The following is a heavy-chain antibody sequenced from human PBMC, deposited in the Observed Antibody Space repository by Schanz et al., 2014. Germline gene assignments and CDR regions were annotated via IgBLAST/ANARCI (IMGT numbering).Heavy chain of an antibody. Sequence: QVRLQESGPGLVRPSETLSLTCTVSGDSITHFYWSWIRQSPGKGLEWIGSIYYSGTTSYSPSLNSRVTISLDMSKKSFSLNLSSVTTADAAVYYCARHGGIPDYPMDVWGQGTTVTVSS. CDR2: IYYSGTT. CDR3: ARHGGIPDYPMDV. V-gene: IGHV4-59*01. D-gene: IGHD3-16*01. CDR1: GDSITHFY. J-gene: IGHJ6*02.